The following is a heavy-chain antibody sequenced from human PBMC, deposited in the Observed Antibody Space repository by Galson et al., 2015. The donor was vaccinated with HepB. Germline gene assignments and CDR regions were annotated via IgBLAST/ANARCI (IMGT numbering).Heavy chain of an antibody. CDR1: GYTFTSYG. J-gene: IGHJ6*02. CDR3: ARKDYDFWSGYYPYYYGMDV. V-gene: IGHV1-18*04. D-gene: IGHD3-3*01. CDR2: ISAYNGNT. Sequence: SVKVSCKASGYTFTSYGISWVRQAPGQGLEWMGWISAYNGNTNYAQKLQGRVTMTTDTSTSTAYMELRSLRSDDTAVYYCARKDYDFWSGYYPYYYGMDVWGQGTTVTVSS.